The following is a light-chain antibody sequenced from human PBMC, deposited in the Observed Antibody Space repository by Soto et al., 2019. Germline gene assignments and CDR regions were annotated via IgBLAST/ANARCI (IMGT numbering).Light chain of an antibody. J-gene: IGKJ5*01. V-gene: IGKV1-39*01. CDR3: QQSYSTPIS. Sequence: MTQSPTSLSAFVGGTVNITFRASQSISSHLNWYQQKPGKAPNLLMYTASNLQSGVPSRFSGSGSGTDFTLTISSLQPEDFATYYGQQSYSTPISFGQGTRLEIK. CDR1: QSISSH. CDR2: TAS.